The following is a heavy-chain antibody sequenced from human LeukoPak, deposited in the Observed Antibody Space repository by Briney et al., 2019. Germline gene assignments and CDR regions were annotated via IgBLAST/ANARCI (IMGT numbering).Heavy chain of an antibody. Sequence: SETLSLTCTVSGSSIRSSSYYWSWIRQPAGKGLEWIGRIYTSGSTNYNPSLKSRVTMSVDTSKNQFSLKLSSVTAADTAVYYCARDLRTYCGGDCYSYYFDYWGQGTLVTVSS. CDR3: ARDLRTYCGGDCYSYYFDY. J-gene: IGHJ4*02. D-gene: IGHD2-21*02. CDR1: GSSIRSSSYY. V-gene: IGHV4-61*02. CDR2: IYTSGST.